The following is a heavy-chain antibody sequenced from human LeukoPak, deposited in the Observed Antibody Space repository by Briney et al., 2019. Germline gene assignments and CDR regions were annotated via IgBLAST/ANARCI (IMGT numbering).Heavy chain of an antibody. CDR1: EFSVSDNY. CDR2: IFSGGKT. CDR3: AKLGYDSSGYYEYYFDY. Sequence: GGSLRVSCAASEFSVSDNYMSWVRQAPGKGLEWVSAIFSGGKTYYADSVKGRFTISRDNSKNTLYLQMNSLRAEDTAVYYCAKLGYDSSGYYEYYFDYWGQGTLVTVSS. V-gene: IGHV3-53*01. D-gene: IGHD3-22*01. J-gene: IGHJ4*02.